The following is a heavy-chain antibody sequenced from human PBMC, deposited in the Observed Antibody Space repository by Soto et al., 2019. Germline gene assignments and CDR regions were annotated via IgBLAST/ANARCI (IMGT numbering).Heavy chain of an antibody. Sequence: SVKVSCKASGGTFSSYAISWVRQAPGQGLEWMGGIIPIFGTANYAQKFQGRVTITADESTSTAYMELSSLRSEDTAVYYCARDPTVTNYYYGMDVWGQGTTVTVSS. V-gene: IGHV1-69*13. CDR1: GGTFSSYA. CDR2: IIPIFGTA. D-gene: IGHD4-17*01. J-gene: IGHJ6*02. CDR3: ARDPTVTNYYYGMDV.